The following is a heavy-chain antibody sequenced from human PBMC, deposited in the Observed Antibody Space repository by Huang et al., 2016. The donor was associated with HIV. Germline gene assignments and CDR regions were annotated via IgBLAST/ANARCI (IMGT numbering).Heavy chain of an antibody. CDR2: IYYSGST. V-gene: IGHV4-61*01. Sequence: QVQLQESGPGLVKPSETLSLTCTVSGVSVSSGSYYWSWIRQPPGKGLEWIGYIYYSGSTNYNPSLKSRVTISVDTSKNQFSLKLNSVTAADTAVYYCAREMAARPGFDYWGQGTLVTVSS. D-gene: IGHD6-19*01. J-gene: IGHJ4*02. CDR3: AREMAARPGFDY. CDR1: GVSVSSGSYY.